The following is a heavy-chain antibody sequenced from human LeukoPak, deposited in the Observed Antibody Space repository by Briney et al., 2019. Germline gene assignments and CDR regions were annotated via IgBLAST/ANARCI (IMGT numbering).Heavy chain of an antibody. Sequence: GGSLRLSCAASGFTFSSYSMNWVRQAPGKGLEWVSAISGSGGSTYYADSVKGRFTISRDNSKNTLYLQMNSLRAEDTAVYYCAKDPLVTAGNDYWGQGTLVTVSS. CDR3: AKDPLVTAGNDY. V-gene: IGHV3-23*01. D-gene: IGHD3-16*02. CDR2: ISGSGGST. J-gene: IGHJ4*02. CDR1: GFTFSSYS.